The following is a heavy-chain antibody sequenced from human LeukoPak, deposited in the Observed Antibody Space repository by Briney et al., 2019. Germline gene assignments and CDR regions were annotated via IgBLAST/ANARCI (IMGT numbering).Heavy chain of an antibody. D-gene: IGHD5-24*01. J-gene: IGHJ4*02. CDR1: GFTLTNYA. V-gene: IGHV3-13*01. CDR2: LGTAGDT. Sequence: GGSLRLSCAASGFTLTNYAMHWVRQPAGEGLEWVSALGTAGDTFYPGSVKGRLTISRDNAKKSLFLQMNSLRVEDTAIYYCARQSTPHGNFDYWGQGTLVTVSS. CDR3: ARQSTPHGNFDY.